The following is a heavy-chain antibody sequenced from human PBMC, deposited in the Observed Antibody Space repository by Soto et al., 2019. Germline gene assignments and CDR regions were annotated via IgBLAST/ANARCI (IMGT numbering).Heavy chain of an antibody. J-gene: IGHJ5*02. Sequence: ASVKVSCKVSGYTLTELSMHWVRQAPGKGLEWMGGFDPEDGETIYAQKFQGRVTMTEGTSTDTAYMELSSLRSEDTAVYYCATDYYYGSGRALNNWFDPWGQGTLVTVSS. CDR3: ATDYYYGSGRALNNWFDP. CDR1: GYTLTELS. D-gene: IGHD3-10*01. V-gene: IGHV1-24*01. CDR2: FDPEDGET.